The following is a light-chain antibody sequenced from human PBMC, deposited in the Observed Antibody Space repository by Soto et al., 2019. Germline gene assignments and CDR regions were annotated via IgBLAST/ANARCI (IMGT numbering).Light chain of an antibody. CDR1: QSVSNSY. CDR3: QQYHNSPIT. V-gene: IGKV3-20*01. J-gene: IGKJ5*01. Sequence: EIVLTQSPGTLSLSPGEGATLSCRASQSVSNSYLAWYQQKPGQAPRLLIYGASSRATGIPDRFSGSGSETDFPLTISRLEPEDFAVYYFQQYHNSPITFGQGTRLDMK. CDR2: GAS.